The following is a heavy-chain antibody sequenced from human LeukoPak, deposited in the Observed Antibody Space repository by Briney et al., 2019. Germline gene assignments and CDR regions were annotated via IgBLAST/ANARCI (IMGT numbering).Heavy chain of an antibody. J-gene: IGHJ4*02. V-gene: IGHV5-51*01. CDR1: GYSFTNYW. Sequence: GESLKTSCKGSGYSFTNYWIAWVRQMPGKGLECMGIIYPGDSDIRYSPSFQGQVTISADNSISTAYLQWSSLKASDTAMYYCARTHTYRSDYWGQGTLVTVSS. CDR3: ARTHTYRSDY. D-gene: IGHD2-21*01. CDR2: IYPGDSDI.